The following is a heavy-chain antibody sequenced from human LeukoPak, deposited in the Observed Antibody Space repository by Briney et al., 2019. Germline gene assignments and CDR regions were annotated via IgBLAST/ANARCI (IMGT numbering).Heavy chain of an antibody. V-gene: IGHV5-51*01. Sequence: GESLKISCQSSGYSFTNYWIGWVRQMPGKGLEWMGIIYPGDSGTRYSPSFQGQVTISADKSISTAYLQWSSLKASDTAMYYCARHLTYASAWYCPDYWGQGTLVTVSS. CDR1: GYSFTNYW. CDR2: IYPGDSGT. D-gene: IGHD6-19*01. J-gene: IGHJ4*02. CDR3: ARHLTYASAWYCPDY.